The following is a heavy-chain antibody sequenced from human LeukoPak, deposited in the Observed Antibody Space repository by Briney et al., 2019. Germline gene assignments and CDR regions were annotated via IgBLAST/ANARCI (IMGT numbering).Heavy chain of an antibody. Sequence: PGGSLRLSCAASGFTFSNYGMHWVRQAPGTGLKWVAVIWYDGSDKYHADSVKGRFTISRDNSKNTLYLQMNSLRVEDTAVYYCARPVVLGAYLRGAYYFDSWGQGTLVTVSS. CDR2: IWYDGSDK. J-gene: IGHJ4*02. D-gene: IGHD3-16*01. V-gene: IGHV3-33*01. CDR3: ARPVVLGAYLRGAYYFDS. CDR1: GFTFSNYG.